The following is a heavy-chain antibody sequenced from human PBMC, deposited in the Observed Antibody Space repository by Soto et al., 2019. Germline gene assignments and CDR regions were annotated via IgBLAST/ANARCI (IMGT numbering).Heavy chain of an antibody. CDR3: AKDREARTYYFDY. V-gene: IGHV3-30*18. J-gene: IGHJ4*02. CDR2: ISYDGSNK. D-gene: IGHD6-6*01. CDR1: GFTFSSYG. Sequence: GGVLRLSCAASGFTFSSYGMHWVRQAPGKGLEWVAVISYDGSNKYYADSVKGRFTISRDNSKNTLYLQMNSLRAEDTAVYYCAKDREARTYYFDYWGQGTLVTVSS.